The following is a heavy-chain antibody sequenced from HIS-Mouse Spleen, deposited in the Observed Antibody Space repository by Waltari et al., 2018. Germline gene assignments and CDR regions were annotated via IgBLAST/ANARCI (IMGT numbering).Heavy chain of an antibody. D-gene: IGHD2-21*01. Sequence: EVQLVESGGGLVQPGGSLRLSCAASGFTFSSYWLHGVRQAPGKGLVWVSRINSDGSSTYYADSVKGRFTISRDNSKNTLYLQMNSLRAEDTAVYYCAKSRGGDCYDYWGQGTLVTVSS. J-gene: IGHJ4*02. V-gene: IGHV3-74*01. CDR3: AKSRGGDCYDY. CDR1: GFTFSSYW. CDR2: INSDGSST.